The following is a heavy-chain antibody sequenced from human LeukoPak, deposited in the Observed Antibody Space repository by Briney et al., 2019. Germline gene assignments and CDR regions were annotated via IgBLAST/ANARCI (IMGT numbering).Heavy chain of an antibody. D-gene: IGHD3-10*01. Sequence: ASVKVSCKASGYTFTNYVINWVRQAPGQGLEWMGWISPYNGGTNYAQRLQGRVTLTTDTSTSTAYMELRSLRSDDTAVYFCAREDGSGAYSHIFHWGQGSLVTVSS. CDR3: AREDGSGAYSHIFH. V-gene: IGHV1-18*01. J-gene: IGHJ4*02. CDR2: ISPYNGGT. CDR1: GYTFTNYV.